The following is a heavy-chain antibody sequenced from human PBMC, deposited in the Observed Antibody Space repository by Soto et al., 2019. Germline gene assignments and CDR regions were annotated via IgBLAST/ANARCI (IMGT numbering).Heavy chain of an antibody. V-gene: IGHV3-7*03. D-gene: IGHD2-21*02. CDR3: ARDQLILPAHDFFYGSDV. CDR1: GFKLSVYS. Sequence: PGGSLSLCCAVSGFKLSVYSRSWVRPTPGRGLKWVAKIPQEGSDGHYVDSVKGRFTISRDNAKNSVYLQMNSLRADDTAVYYCARDQLILPAHDFFYGSDVWGQGAKVNVSS. J-gene: IGHJ6*02. CDR2: IPQEGSDG.